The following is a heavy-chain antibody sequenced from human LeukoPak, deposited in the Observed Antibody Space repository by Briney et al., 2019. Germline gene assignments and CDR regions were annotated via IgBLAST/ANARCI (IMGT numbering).Heavy chain of an antibody. D-gene: IGHD2-2*01. CDR1: GHTFTTSG. Sequence: ASLKVSCKASGHTFTTSGINWVRQAPGQGLEWMGCINVYNGNTNYAQKFQGRITMTRDTSTNTAYMELRSLKSDDTAVYYCARGLVVPAAMGEFDYWGQGTLIAVSS. J-gene: IGHJ4*02. CDR3: ARGLVVPAAMGEFDY. CDR2: INVYNGNT. V-gene: IGHV1-18*01.